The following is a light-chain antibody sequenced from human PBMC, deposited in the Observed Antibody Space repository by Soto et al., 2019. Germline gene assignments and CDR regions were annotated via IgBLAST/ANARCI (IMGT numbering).Light chain of an antibody. Sequence: IVMTQSPATLSVSPGKRATLSCRASQNIYSNIAWYQQRPGQAPRLLIYRASTRAPGVPARFSGSGSGTDFTLTISSLQSEDFAVYSCLQYHNLWAFGRGTKVDI. J-gene: IGKJ1*01. V-gene: IGKV3-15*01. CDR1: QNIYSN. CDR2: RAS. CDR3: LQYHNLWA.